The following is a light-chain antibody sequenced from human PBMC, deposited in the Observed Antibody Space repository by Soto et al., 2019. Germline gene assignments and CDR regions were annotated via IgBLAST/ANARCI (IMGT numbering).Light chain of an antibody. CDR2: GAS. V-gene: IGKV3-20*01. J-gene: IGKJ2*01. CDR3: QQYGSSPRYT. Sequence: EIVLTQSPGTLSLSPGERATLSCRASQSVSSSYLAWYQQKPGQAPRLLIYGASSRATGIPDRFSGSGSGTDFTLTISRLEPXDFAVYYCQQYGSSPRYTFGQGTKLEIK. CDR1: QSVSSSY.